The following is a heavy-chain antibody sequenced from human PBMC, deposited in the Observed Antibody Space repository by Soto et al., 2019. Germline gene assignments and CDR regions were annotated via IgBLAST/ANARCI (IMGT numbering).Heavy chain of an antibody. CDR3: AVSLYCSSTSCYADFDY. D-gene: IGHD2-2*01. CDR1: GLTFSSYA. Sequence: GGSLRLSCAASGLTFSSYAMSWVRQAPGKGLEWVSAISGSGGSTYYADSVKGRFTISRDNSKNTLYLQMNSLRAEDTAVYYCAVSLYCSSTSCYADFDYWGQGTLVTVSS. J-gene: IGHJ4*02. CDR2: ISGSGGST. V-gene: IGHV3-23*01.